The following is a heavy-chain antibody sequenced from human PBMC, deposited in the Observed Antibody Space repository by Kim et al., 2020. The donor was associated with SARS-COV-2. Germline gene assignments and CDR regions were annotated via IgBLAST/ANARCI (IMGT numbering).Heavy chain of an antibody. D-gene: IGHD4-17*01. Sequence: GGSLRLSCAASGFTFSSYGMHWVRQAPGKGLEWVAVIWYDGSNKYYADSVKGRFTISRDNSKNTLYLQMNSLRAEDTAVYYCARDYGGNSEPYFQHWGQGTLVTVSS. CDR1: GFTFSSYG. CDR2: IWYDGSNK. V-gene: IGHV3-33*08. J-gene: IGHJ1*01. CDR3: ARDYGGNSEPYFQH.